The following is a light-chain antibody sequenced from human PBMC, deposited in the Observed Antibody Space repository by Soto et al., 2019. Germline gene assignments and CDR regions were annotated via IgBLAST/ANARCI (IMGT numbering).Light chain of an antibody. Sequence: EIVLTQSPGSLSLSPGERATLSCRASQSVSSTYLAWYQQKPGQAPRLLLYGASSRATGIPDRFSGSGSGTDFTLTISRLEPEDFAVYFCQQSGNSPLTFGQGTRLEIK. CDR3: QQSGNSPLT. J-gene: IGKJ5*01. CDR1: QSVSSTY. CDR2: GAS. V-gene: IGKV3-20*01.